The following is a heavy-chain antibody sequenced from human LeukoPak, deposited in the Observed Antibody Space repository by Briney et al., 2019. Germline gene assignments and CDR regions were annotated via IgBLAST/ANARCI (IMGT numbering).Heavy chain of an antibody. CDR3: AKGVARFGYGALLDY. D-gene: IGHD4/OR15-4a*01. Sequence: GGSLRLSCAASGFTFITYGMSWVRQAPGKGLEWVSAISGSGGSTYYADSVKGRFTISRDNSKNTLYLQMNSLRAEDTAVYYCAKGVARFGYGALLDYWGQGTLVTVSS. CDR2: ISGSGGST. V-gene: IGHV3-23*01. CDR1: GFTFITYG. J-gene: IGHJ4*02.